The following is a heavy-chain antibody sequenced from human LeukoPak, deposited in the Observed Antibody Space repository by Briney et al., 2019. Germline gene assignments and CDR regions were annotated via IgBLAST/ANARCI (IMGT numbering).Heavy chain of an antibody. Sequence: GGSLRLSCAASGFTFSSYAMSWVRQVPGKGLEWVSAISGSGGSTYYADSVKGRFTISRDNSKNTLYLQMNSLRAEDTAVYYCAKVSQIYCSSTSCYNDYWGQGTLVTVSS. J-gene: IGHJ4*02. V-gene: IGHV3-23*01. CDR1: GFTFSSYA. D-gene: IGHD2-2*02. CDR2: ISGSGGST. CDR3: AKVSQIYCSSTSCYNDY.